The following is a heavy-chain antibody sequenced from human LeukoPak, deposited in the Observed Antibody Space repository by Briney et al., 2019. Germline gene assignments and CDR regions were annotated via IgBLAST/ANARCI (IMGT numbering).Heavy chain of an antibody. CDR2: MYYSGST. Sequence: SETLSLTCAVYGGSFSGYYWSWIRQPPGKGLEWIAYMYYSGSTYYNPSLKSRVTMSADTSKNQLSLRLSSVTAADTAVYYCARPYYYDSRIDPWGQGILVTVSS. V-gene: IGHV4-30-4*01. J-gene: IGHJ5*02. CDR3: ARPYYYDSRIDP. D-gene: IGHD3-22*01. CDR1: GGSFSGYY.